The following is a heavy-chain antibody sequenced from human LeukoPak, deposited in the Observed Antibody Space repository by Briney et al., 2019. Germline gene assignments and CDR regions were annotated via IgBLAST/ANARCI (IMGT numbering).Heavy chain of an antibody. D-gene: IGHD6-19*01. J-gene: IGHJ4*02. CDR1: GFTFSKYW. CDR2: TNTDGTVT. V-gene: IGHV3-74*01. Sequence: VGSLRLSCAASGFTFSKYWMVWVRQAPGKGLESVSRTNTDGTVTTYAASVKGRFTVSRDPADNTMFLQMNSVRDEDTAVYYCATKQWLAPPPDSWGQGTPVTVSS. CDR3: ATKQWLAPPPDS.